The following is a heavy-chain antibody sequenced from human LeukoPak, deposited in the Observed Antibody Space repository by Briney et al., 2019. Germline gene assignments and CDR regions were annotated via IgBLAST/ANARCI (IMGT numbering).Heavy chain of an antibody. V-gene: IGHV3-23*01. J-gene: IGHJ4*02. Sequence: PGGSLRLSCAASGFTFSRIAMTWVRQAPGKGLEWVWTIRSNGDTAYNADSVRGRFDISRDNSQNALFLKMNSLRVEDKAIYYCAKRKELDDGVFDSWGQGTLVTVSS. D-gene: IGHD1-1*01. CDR2: IRSNGDTA. CDR3: AKRKELDDGVFDS. CDR1: GFTFSRIA.